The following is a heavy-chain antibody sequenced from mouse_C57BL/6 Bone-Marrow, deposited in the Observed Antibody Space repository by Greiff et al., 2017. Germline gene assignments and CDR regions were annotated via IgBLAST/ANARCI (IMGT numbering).Heavy chain of an antibody. V-gene: IGHV5-6*02. Sequence: EVNVVESGGDLVKPGGSLKLSCAASGFTFSSYGMSWVRQTPDKRLEWVATISSGGSYTYYPDSVKGRFTISKDNAKNTLYLQMSSLKSEDTAMYYCARRDYYGSSYSDYWGQGTTLTVSS. CDR3: ARRDYYGSSYSDY. J-gene: IGHJ2*01. CDR2: ISSGGSYT. D-gene: IGHD1-1*01. CDR1: GFTFSSYG.